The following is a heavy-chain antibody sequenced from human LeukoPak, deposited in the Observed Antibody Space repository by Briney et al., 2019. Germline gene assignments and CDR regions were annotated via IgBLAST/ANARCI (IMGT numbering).Heavy chain of an antibody. V-gene: IGHV4-34*01. CDR2: INHSGST. CDR1: GGSFSGYY. Sequence: LETLSLTCAVYGGSFSGYYWSWIRQPPGKGLEWIGEINHSGSTYYNPSLKSRVTISVDTSKNQFSLKLSSVTAADTAVYYCAREPVGWHNYYYYMDVWGKGTTITVSS. J-gene: IGHJ6*03. D-gene: IGHD6-19*01. CDR3: AREPVGWHNYYYYMDV.